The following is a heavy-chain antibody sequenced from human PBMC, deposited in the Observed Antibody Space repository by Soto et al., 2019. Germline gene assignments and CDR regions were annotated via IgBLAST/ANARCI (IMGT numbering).Heavy chain of an antibody. CDR3: ARQVYTVVTPIDY. J-gene: IGHJ4*02. CDR1: GFTFSNFP. CDR2: ISGASNYI. D-gene: IGHD3-16*01. V-gene: IGHV3-48*02. Sequence: EVQLVESGGGLVQPGGSLRLSCAASGFTFSNFPMTWVRQAPGKGLEWVSYISGASNYIYYADSVKGRFTISRDNAKNSMSLQRNSLRDEDTAVYYWARQVYTVVTPIDYWRQGTRVTVSS.